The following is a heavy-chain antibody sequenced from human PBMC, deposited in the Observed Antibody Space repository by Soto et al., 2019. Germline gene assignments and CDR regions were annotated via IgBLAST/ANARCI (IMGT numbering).Heavy chain of an antibody. Sequence: GGSLRLSCAASGFTFSSYSMNWVRQAPGKGLEWVSSISSSSSYIYYADSVKGRFTISRDNAKNSLYLQMNSLRAEDTAVYYCARAPSRYGDLYYFDYWGQGTLVTVSS. D-gene: IGHD4-17*01. CDR2: ISSSSSYI. CDR3: ARAPSRYGDLYYFDY. V-gene: IGHV3-21*01. J-gene: IGHJ4*02. CDR1: GFTFSSYS.